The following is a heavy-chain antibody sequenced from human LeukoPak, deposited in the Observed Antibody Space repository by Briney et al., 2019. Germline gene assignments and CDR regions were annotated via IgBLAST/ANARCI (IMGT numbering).Heavy chain of an antibody. V-gene: IGHV4-59*08. Sequence: SETLSLTCTVSAGSLSGFYWTWIRQSPEKGLEWIGHVDSSGNTNYNPSLESRVTMSVDTSKKQFSLKLTSVTAADMAVYFCARQFLVGSTFHAFDLWGQGTRVTVSS. CDR2: VDSSGNT. D-gene: IGHD1-26*01. CDR3: ARQFLVGSTFHAFDL. CDR1: AGSLSGFY. J-gene: IGHJ3*01.